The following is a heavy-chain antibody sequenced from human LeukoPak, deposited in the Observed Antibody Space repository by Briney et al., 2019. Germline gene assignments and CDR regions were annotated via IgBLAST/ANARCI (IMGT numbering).Heavy chain of an antibody. CDR1: GYTFNNYG. CDR3: ARRGVYSGYEVYDL. D-gene: IGHD5-12*01. V-gene: IGHV7-4-1*02. CDR2: INTDTETP. J-gene: IGHJ4*02. Sequence: ASVKVSCKASGYTFNNYGLSWLRQAPGQGPEWMGWINTDTETPTYAQGFTGRFVFSLDTSVRTAYLQIRSLKAEDTAVYYCARRGVYSGYEVYDLWGQGTRVTVSS.